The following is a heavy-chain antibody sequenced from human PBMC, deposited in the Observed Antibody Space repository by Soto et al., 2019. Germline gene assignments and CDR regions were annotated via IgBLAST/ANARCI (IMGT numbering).Heavy chain of an antibody. CDR2: FRTSGDGGTT. D-gene: IGHD2-15*01. J-gene: IGHJ2*01. Sequence: EKGLEWVSGFRTSGDGGTTYYADSVKGRFTISRDNSKNMLFLQINSLRAEDTAIYFCLQEEDGIRGRVPVSAFRLNRSSDL. V-gene: IGHV3-23*01. CDR3: LQEEDGIRGRVPVSAFRLNRSSDL.